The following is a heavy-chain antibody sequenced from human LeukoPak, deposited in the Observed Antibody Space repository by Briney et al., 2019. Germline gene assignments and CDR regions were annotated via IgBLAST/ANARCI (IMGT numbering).Heavy chain of an antibody. CDR3: ARGYYGSGSYYRS. J-gene: IGHJ5*02. D-gene: IGHD3-10*01. CDR1: GYTFTSYT. Sequence: ASVKVSCKASGYTFTSYTMHWVRQAPGQRLEWMGWINPNSGGTNYAQKFQGRVTMTRDTYISTAYMELSRLRSDDTAVYYCARGYYGSGSYYRSWGQGTLVTVSS. CDR2: INPNSGGT. V-gene: IGHV1-2*02.